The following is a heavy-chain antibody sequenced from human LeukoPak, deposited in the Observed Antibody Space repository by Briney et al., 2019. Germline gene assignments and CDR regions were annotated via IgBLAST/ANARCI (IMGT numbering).Heavy chain of an antibody. V-gene: IGHV5-51*01. D-gene: IGHD6-19*01. CDR3: ARQVAVAGTVSYFDY. Sequence: GESLKISCKGSGYSFTSYWIGWVRQMPGKGLEWMGIIYPGDSGSRYSPSFQGQVTISADKSISTAYLQWSSLKASDTAMYYCARQVAVAGTVSYFDYWGQGTLVTVSS. CDR2: IYPGDSGS. CDR1: GYSFTSYW. J-gene: IGHJ4*02.